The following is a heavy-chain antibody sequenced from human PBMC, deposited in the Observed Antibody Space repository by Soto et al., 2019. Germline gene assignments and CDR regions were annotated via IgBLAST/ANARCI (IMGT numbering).Heavy chain of an antibody. Sequence: SETLSLTCNVSGGSLTSYYWSWIRQPPGKGLEWIWYTYYSGSTNYNPSLKNRVTISVDTSKNQFSLKLNSVTAADTTVYYCARDNCDESNWSDPWGQGTLVTVSS. V-gene: IGHV4-59*01. CDR1: GGSLTSYY. CDR2: TYYSGST. CDR3: ARDNCDESNWSDP. J-gene: IGHJ5*02. D-gene: IGHD1-1*01.